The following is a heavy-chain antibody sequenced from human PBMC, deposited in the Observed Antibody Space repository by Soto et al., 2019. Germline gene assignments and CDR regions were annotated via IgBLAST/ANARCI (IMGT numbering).Heavy chain of an antibody. CDR2: IIPIFGTA. D-gene: IGHD1-7*01. V-gene: IGHV1-69*06. J-gene: IGHJ5*02. CDR3: ARGTTLEDNRFDP. Sequence: ASVKVSCKASGGTFSSYAISWVRQAPGQGLEWMGGIIPIFGTADYAQKFQGRVTITADKSTSTAYMELSSLRSEDTAVYYCARGTTLEDNRFDPWGQGTLVTVSS. CDR1: GGTFSSYA.